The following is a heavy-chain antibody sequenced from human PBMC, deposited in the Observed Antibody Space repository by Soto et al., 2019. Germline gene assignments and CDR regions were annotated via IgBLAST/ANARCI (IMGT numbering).Heavy chain of an antibody. CDR2: IIPIFGTA. J-gene: IGHJ6*02. Sequence: SVKVSCKASGGTFSSYAISWVRQAPGQGLEWMGGIIPIFGTANYAQKFQGRVTITADKSTSTAYMELSSLRSEDTAVYYCASFSHYASDYYYYGMDVWGQGTTVTVSS. V-gene: IGHV1-69*06. CDR3: ASFSHYASDYYYYGMDV. D-gene: IGHD3-16*01. CDR1: GGTFSSYA.